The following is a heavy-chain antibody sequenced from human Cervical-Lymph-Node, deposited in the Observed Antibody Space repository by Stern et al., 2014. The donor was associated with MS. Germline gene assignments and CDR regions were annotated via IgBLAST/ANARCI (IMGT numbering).Heavy chain of an antibody. CDR1: GFNFSSFG. D-gene: IGHD2-15*01. CDR2: MWNDGTNK. J-gene: IGHJ4*02. V-gene: IGHV3-33*01. CDR3: AMGDCSGGSCPLDS. Sequence: VQLVESGGGVVQPGRSLTVSCATSGFNFSSFGMHWVRQAPGKGLEWVAVMWNDGTNKNYADSVKGRFTISRDNTNSTLYLQIHSLRAADTAVYYCAMGDCSGGSCPLDSWGKGTLVTVSS.